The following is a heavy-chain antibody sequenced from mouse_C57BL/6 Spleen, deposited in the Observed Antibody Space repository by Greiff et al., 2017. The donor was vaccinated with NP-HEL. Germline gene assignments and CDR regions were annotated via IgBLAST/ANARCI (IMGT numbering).Heavy chain of an antibody. CDR3: ARSGYGNYFAWFAY. D-gene: IGHD2-1*01. J-gene: IGHJ3*01. V-gene: IGHV1-59*01. CDR1: GYTFTSYW. CDR2: IDPSDSYT. Sequence: VQLQQPGAELVRPGTSVKLSCKASGYTFTSYWMHWVKQRPGQGLEWIGVIDPSDSYTNYNQKFKGKATLTVDTSSSTAYMQLSSLTSEDSAVYYCARSGYGNYFAWFAYWGQGTLVTVSA.